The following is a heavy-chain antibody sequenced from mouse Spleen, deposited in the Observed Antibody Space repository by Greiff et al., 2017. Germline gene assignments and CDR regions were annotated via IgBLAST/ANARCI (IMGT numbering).Heavy chain of an antibody. Sequence: VQLQQPGAELVRPGTSVKLSCKASGYTFTSYWMHWVKQRPGQGLEWIGVIDPSDSYTNYNQKFKGKATLTVDTSSSTAYMQLSSLTSEDSAVYYCARVGGGNGHFDYWGQGTTLTVSS. CDR1: GYTFTSYW. V-gene: IGHV1-59*01. J-gene: IGHJ2*01. CDR2: IDPSDSYT. D-gene: IGHD2-1*01. CDR3: ARVGGGNGHFDY.